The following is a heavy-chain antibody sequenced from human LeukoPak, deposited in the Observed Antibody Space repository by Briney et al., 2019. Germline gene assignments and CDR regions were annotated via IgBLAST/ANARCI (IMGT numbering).Heavy chain of an antibody. D-gene: IGHD3-10*01. J-gene: IGHJ4*02. CDR2: IYYSGST. Sequence: SETLSLTCTVSGGSISSYYWSWIRQPPGKGLEWIGYIYYSGSTNYNPSLKSRVTISVDTSKNQFSLKLSSVTAADTAVYYCARDPYYYGSGSYPLDYWGQGTLVTVSS. CDR3: ARDPYYYGSGSYPLDY. V-gene: IGHV4-59*12. CDR1: GGSISSYY.